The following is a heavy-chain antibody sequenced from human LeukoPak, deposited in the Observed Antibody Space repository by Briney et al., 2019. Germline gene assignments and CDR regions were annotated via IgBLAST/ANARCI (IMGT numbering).Heavy chain of an antibody. D-gene: IGHD3-3*01. J-gene: IGHJ3*02. CDR2: IYSGGTT. CDR3: AKSRLSGINDAFDI. V-gene: IGHV3-53*01. Sequence: GGSLRLSCAASGFTVSSNYMSWVRQAPGKGLEWVSIIYSGGTTYYAASVKGRFTISRDNSKNTLYLQMNSLRAEDTALYYCAKSRLSGINDAFDIWGQGTMVTVSS. CDR1: GFTVSSNY.